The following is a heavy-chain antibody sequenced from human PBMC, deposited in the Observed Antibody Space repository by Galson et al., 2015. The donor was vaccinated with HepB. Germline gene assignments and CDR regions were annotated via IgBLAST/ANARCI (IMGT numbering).Heavy chain of an antibody. V-gene: IGHV1-69*13. CDR3: ARDGGYCSSTNCPFDP. CDR1: GGTFSTYA. Sequence: SVKVSCKAFGGTFSTYAISWVRQAPGQGLEWMGGIIPIFGTANYAQKFQGRVTITADVSTRTAYMELSSLRSEDTAVYYCARDGGYCSSTNCPFDPWGQGTLVTVSS. D-gene: IGHD2-2*03. CDR2: IIPIFGTA. J-gene: IGHJ5*02.